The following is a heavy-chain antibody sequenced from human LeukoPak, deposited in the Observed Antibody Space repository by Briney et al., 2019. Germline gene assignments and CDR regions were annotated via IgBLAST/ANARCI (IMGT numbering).Heavy chain of an antibody. D-gene: IGHD5-12*01. J-gene: IGHJ4*02. CDR2: IIPILGIA. CDR3: ASIDGGYWVFDY. Sequence: GASVKVSCKASGGTFSSYAISWVRQAPGQGLEWMGRIIPILGIANYAQKFQGRVTITADKSTSTAYMELSSLRSEDTAVYYCASIDGGYWVFDYWGQGTLVTVSS. CDR1: GGTFSSYA. V-gene: IGHV1-69*04.